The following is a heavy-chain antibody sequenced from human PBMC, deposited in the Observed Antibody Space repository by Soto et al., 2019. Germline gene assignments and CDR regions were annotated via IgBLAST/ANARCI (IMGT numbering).Heavy chain of an antibody. V-gene: IGHV4-39*01. CDR2: IYYSGST. D-gene: IGHD5-12*01. Sequence: QLQLQESGPGVVKPSETLSLTCTVSGGSISSSSYYWGWIRQPPGKGLEWIGSIYYSGSTYYNPSLKSRVTISVDTSKNQFSLKLSSVTAADTAVYFCARRGYSGYGYFDYWGQGTLVTVSS. CDR1: GGSISSSSYY. J-gene: IGHJ4*02. CDR3: ARRGYSGYGYFDY.